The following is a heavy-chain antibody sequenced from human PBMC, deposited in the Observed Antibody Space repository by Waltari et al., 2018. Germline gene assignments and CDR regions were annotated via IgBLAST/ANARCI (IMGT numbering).Heavy chain of an antibody. CDR2: IYHSGST. CDR1: GYSIRSGYY. D-gene: IGHD6-6*01. Sequence: QVQLQESGPGLVKPSETLSLTCAVSGYSIRSGYYWGWIRQPPGKGLEWIGSIYHSGSTYYNPSLKSRVTISVDTSKNQFSLKLSSVTAADTAVYYCAAGEYSSSSAGYWGQGTLVTVSS. CDR3: AAGEYSSSSAGY. V-gene: IGHV4-38-2*01. J-gene: IGHJ4*02.